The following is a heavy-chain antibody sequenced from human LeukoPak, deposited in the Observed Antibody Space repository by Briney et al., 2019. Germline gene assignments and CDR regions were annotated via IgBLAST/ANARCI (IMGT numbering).Heavy chain of an antibody. J-gene: IGHJ3*02. Sequence: PSETLSLTCSVSGGSISSYYWSWIRQPPGKGLEWVGYIYYTGSTNYNPSLESRVTISIDTSKKQLSLKLRSVTAADTAVYYCARDRRESSKPNDAFDIWGQGTVVTVSS. D-gene: IGHD4-11*01. CDR3: ARDRRESSKPNDAFDI. CDR2: IYYTGST. CDR1: GGSISSYY. V-gene: IGHV4-59*01.